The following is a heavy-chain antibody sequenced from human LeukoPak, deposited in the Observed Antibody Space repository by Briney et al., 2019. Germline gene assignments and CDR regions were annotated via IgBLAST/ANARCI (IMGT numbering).Heavy chain of an antibody. CDR3: ARRGNYPDY. Sequence: SETLSLTCTVSGGSISSSSYYWGWIRQPPGKGLEWTGSIYYSGSTYYNPSLKSRVTISVDTSKNQFSLKLSSVTAADTAVYYCARRGNYPDYWGQGTLVTVSS. CDR2: IYYSGST. V-gene: IGHV4-39*01. J-gene: IGHJ4*02. D-gene: IGHD1-7*01. CDR1: GGSISSSSYY.